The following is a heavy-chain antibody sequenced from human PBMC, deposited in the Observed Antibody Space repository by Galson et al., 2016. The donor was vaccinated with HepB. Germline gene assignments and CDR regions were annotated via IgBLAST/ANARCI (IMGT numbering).Heavy chain of an antibody. CDR3: AKVAEGRFWAEYYFDY. Sequence: SLRLSCAVSGFTFDDYAMSWVRQAPGQGLEWVSSITGTGAFTYYPVSVKGRFTISRDNSKKTVYLQMNKMRVEDTAVSDCAKVAEGRFWAEYYFDYWGQGTLVTVSS. D-gene: IGHD1-14*01. CDR1: GFTFDDYA. V-gene: IGHV3-23*01. CDR2: ITGTGAFT. J-gene: IGHJ4*02.